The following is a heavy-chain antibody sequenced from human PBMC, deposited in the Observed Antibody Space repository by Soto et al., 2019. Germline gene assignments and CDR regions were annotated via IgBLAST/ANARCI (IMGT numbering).Heavy chain of an antibody. CDR1: EFTYRGYG. CDR3: ARVYYDILTGYYKAYGVFDI. J-gene: IGHJ3*02. Sequence: GGSLRHSFAASEFTYRGYGLRWVRQAPGKGLEWVAVISYDGSNKYYADSVKGRFTISRDNSKNTLYRQMNSLRVEDTAVYYCARVYYDILTGYYKAYGVFDIWGQGTMVTVSS. CDR2: ISYDGSNK. V-gene: IGHV3-30*19. D-gene: IGHD3-9*01.